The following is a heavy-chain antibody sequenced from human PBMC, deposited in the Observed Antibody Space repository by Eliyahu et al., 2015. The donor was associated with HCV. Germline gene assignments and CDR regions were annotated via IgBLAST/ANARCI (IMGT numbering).Heavy chain of an antibody. Sequence: GKGLEWIGYILYTGNSNYNPSLKSRVTISIDTSKNQFSLNLSSVTAADTAVYYCVGGGTGSWHYNLWGRGTLVTVSS. CDR3: VGGGTGSWHYNL. V-gene: IGHV4-59*13. CDR2: ILYTGNS. J-gene: IGHJ2*01. D-gene: IGHD3-9*01.